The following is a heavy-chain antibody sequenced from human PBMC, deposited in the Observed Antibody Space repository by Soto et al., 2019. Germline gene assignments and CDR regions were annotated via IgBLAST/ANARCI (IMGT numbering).Heavy chain of an antibody. Sequence: GRSLGLSCAASGVTCSRFSMHWVGQAPGKGLAWVAVISYDGNNKHFAESVKGRFSISRDDSKNTVYLEMNNLRGDASAVYYFASDHLILFSYYYYGMDV. V-gene: IGHV3-30-3*01. CDR3: ASDHLILFSYYYYGMDV. CDR2: ISYDGNNK. D-gene: IGHD3-10*01. CDR1: GVTCSRFS. J-gene: IGHJ6*01.